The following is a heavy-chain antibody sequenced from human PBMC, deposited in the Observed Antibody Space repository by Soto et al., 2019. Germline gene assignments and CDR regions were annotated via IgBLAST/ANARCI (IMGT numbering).Heavy chain of an antibody. CDR3: AVEIAVAGGGAFDI. CDR1: GFTFSSYS. D-gene: IGHD6-19*01. V-gene: IGHV3-48*01. J-gene: IGHJ3*02. CDR2: ISSSGSTI. Sequence: EVQLVESGGGLVQPGGSLRLSCAASGFTFSSYSMNWVRQAPGKGLEWVSYISSSGSTIYYADSVKGRFTISRDNAKNSLYLQMNSLRAEDTAVYYCAVEIAVAGGGAFDIWGQGTMVTVSS.